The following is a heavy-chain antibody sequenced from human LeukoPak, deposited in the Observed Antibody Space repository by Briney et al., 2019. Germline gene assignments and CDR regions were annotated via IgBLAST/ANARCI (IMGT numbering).Heavy chain of an antibody. CDR3: ARESGCSGGSCYGLIDY. D-gene: IGHD2-15*01. CDR1: GGSISSYY. CDR2: IHYSGST. J-gene: IGHJ4*02. Sequence: PSETLSLTCTVSGGSISSYYWSWIRQPPGKGLEWIGYIHYSGSTNYNPSLKSRVTISVDTSKNQSSLKLSSVTAADTAVYYCARESGCSGGSCYGLIDYWGQGTLVTVSS. V-gene: IGHV4-59*01.